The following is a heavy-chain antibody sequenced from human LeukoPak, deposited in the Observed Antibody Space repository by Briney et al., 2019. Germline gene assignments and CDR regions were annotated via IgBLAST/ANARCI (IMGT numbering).Heavy chain of an antibody. CDR2: INHSGST. Sequence: PSETLSLTCAVYGGSLCGYYWSWIRQPPGKGLEWIGEINHSGSTNYNPSLKSRVTISVDTSKNQFSLKQSSVTAADTAVYYCARGPDFWGSFDYWGQGTLVTVSS. CDR1: GGSLCGYY. D-gene: IGHD3-3*01. J-gene: IGHJ4*02. V-gene: IGHV4-34*01. CDR3: ARGPDFWGSFDY.